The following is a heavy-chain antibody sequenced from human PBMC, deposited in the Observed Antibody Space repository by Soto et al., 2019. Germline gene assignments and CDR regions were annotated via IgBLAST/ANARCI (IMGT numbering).Heavy chain of an antibody. J-gene: IGHJ6*02. D-gene: IGHD3-9*01. Sequence: QVQLVESGGGVVQPGRSLRLSCAASGFTFSAYGMHWVRQAPGKGLEWVAVIAYGGSNIYYADSVKGRFTISRDNSKNALSLKVNSLRAGDTVVYYCEKDAPYPLTPDILPGSYYGMDVWGHGTPAPVSS. CDR3: EKDAPYPLTPDILPGSYYGMDV. CDR2: IAYGGSNI. CDR1: GFTFSAYG. V-gene: IGHV3-30*18.